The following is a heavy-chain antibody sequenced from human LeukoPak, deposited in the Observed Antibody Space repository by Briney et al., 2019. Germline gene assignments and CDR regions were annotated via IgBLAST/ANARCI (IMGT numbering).Heavy chain of an antibody. CDR2: INHSGST. Sequence: PGTLSLTCAVYGGSFSGYYWSWIRQPPGKGLEWIGEINHSGSTNYNPSLKSRVTISVDTSKNQFSLKLSSVTAADTAVYYCASVVVAATLFDYWGQGTLVTVSS. D-gene: IGHD2-15*01. CDR1: GGSFSGYY. J-gene: IGHJ4*02. CDR3: ASVVVAATLFDY. V-gene: IGHV4-34*01.